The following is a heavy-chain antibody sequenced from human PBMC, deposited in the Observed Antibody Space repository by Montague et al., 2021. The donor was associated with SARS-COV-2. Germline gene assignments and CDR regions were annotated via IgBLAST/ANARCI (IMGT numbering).Heavy chain of an antibody. CDR2: IYHSGST. J-gene: IGHJ4*02. CDR1: GGSISSSNW. V-gene: IGHV4-4*02. Sequence: SETLSLTCAVSGGSISSSNWRSWVRQPPGKGLEWIGEIYHSGSTXYNPSLKSRVTISVDKSKNQFSLKLSSVTAADTAVYYCARMALASSSSDFDYWGQGTPVTVSS. CDR3: ARMALASSSSDFDY. D-gene: IGHD6-6*01.